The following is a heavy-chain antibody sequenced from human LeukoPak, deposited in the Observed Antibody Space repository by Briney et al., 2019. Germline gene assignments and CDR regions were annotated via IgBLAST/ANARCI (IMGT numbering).Heavy chain of an antibody. CDR2: IGKDGAAK. D-gene: IGHD3-10*01. CDR3: AKEEGWGVNVFDY. Sequence: GGSLSLSWAASGFTFCNYGIHWVRQAPGKGLEWVAVIGKDGAAKHYAESVRGRFTISRDNSKNTLDLQMDSLSAEDTAVYYCAKEEGWGVNVFDYWGQGALVTVSS. V-gene: IGHV3-30*18. J-gene: IGHJ4*02. CDR1: GFTFCNYG.